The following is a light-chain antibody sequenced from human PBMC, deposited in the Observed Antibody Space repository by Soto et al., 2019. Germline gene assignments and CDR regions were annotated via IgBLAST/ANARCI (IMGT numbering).Light chain of an antibody. V-gene: IGLV2-11*01. Sequence: QSALTQPRSVSGSPGQSVTISCTGTSSDVGAYNYVSWYQQHRGKAPKFMIYDVSKRPSGVPDRFSGSKSGNTASLTISGLQAEDEADYYRCSYAGTYSYVFGTGTKLTVL. CDR1: SSDVGAYNY. CDR2: DVS. CDR3: CSYAGTYSYV. J-gene: IGLJ1*01.